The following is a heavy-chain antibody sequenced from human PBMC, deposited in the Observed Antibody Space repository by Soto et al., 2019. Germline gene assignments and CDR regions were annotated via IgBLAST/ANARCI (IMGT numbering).Heavy chain of an antibody. CDR1: GGSISSYY. Sequence: TLSLTCTVSGGSISSYYWSWIRQPPGKGLEWIGYIYYSGSTNYNPSLKSRVTISVDTSKNQFSLKLSSVTAADTAVYYCAGSLDDYGDYGAFDIWGQGTMVTVSS. D-gene: IGHD4-17*01. CDR2: IYYSGST. V-gene: IGHV4-59*01. CDR3: AGSLDDYGDYGAFDI. J-gene: IGHJ3*02.